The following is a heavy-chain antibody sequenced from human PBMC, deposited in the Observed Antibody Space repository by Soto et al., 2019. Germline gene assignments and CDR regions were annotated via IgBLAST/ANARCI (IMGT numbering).Heavy chain of an antibody. CDR3: AREGGYSEDY. V-gene: IGHV1-18*01. D-gene: IGHD5-12*01. J-gene: IGHJ4*02. CDR1: GYTFTSYG. Sequence: HVQLGQSGAEVKKPGASVKVSCKASGYTFTSYGISWVRQAPGQGLEWVGWISAYNGNTNYAPKVQGRVTMTTDTYTRPAYMELRSLRADDTAVYYCAREGGYSEDYWGQGALVPVSS. CDR2: ISAYNGNT.